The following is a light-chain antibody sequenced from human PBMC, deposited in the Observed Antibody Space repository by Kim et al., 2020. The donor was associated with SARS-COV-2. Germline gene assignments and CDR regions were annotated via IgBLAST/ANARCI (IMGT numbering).Light chain of an antibody. V-gene: IGKV3-20*01. J-gene: IGKJ2*01. Sequence: PGERDTLSCRASQSVSSNYVAWYQQKPGQAPRLLIYGASSRATGIPDRFSGSGSRTDFTLTISRLEPEDFAVYYCQQYGNSPETFGQGTKLEI. CDR1: QSVSSNY. CDR3: QQYGNSPET. CDR2: GAS.